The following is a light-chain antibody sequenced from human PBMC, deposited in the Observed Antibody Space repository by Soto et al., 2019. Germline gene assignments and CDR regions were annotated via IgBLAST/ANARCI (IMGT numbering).Light chain of an antibody. Sequence: QSVLTQPPSASGTPGQSVTIPCTGTSSDVGDYNYVSWYQQHPGKAPKLVIYEVSRRPSGVPDRFSGSKSGNTASLTVSGLQAEDEADYYCRSNAGSNNLVFGGGTQLTVL. CDR1: SSDVGDYNY. J-gene: IGLJ2*01. CDR2: EVS. CDR3: RSNAGSNNLV. V-gene: IGLV2-8*01.